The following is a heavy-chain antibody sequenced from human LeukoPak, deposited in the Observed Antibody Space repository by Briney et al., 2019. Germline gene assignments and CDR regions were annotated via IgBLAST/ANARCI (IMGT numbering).Heavy chain of an antibody. Sequence: SETLSLTCTDSGGSISSYYWSWIRQPAGKGPEWIGRIYTSGSTNYNPSLKSRVTMSVDTSKNQFSLKLSSVTAADTAVYYCARGKSSGSYEWNAFDIWGQGTMVTVSS. D-gene: IGHD6-19*01. CDR3: ARGKSSGSYEWNAFDI. J-gene: IGHJ3*02. V-gene: IGHV4-4*07. CDR2: IYTSGST. CDR1: GGSISSYY.